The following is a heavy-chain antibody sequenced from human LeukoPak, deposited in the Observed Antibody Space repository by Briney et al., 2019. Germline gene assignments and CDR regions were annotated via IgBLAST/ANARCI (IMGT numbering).Heavy chain of an antibody. Sequence: SSETLSLTCTVSGGSISSYYWSWIRQPPGKGLEWIGYIYYSGSTNYNPSLKSRATISVDTSKNQFSLKLSSVTAADTAVFYCAREGSGYPYLGQGTLVTVSS. J-gene: IGHJ4*02. CDR2: IYYSGST. D-gene: IGHD5-12*01. CDR3: AREGSGYPY. CDR1: GGSISSYY. V-gene: IGHV4-59*01.